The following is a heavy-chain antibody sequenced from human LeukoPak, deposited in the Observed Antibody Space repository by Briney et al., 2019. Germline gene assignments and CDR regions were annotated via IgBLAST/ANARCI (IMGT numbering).Heavy chain of an antibody. D-gene: IGHD3-3*01. CDR2: IIPIFGTA. J-gene: IGHJ6*04. Sequence: ASVKVSCKASGGTFSSYAISWVRQAPGQGLEWMGRIIPIFGTANYAQKFQGRVTMTRDTSISTAYMELSRLRSDDTAVYYCARDGFWSGYSTVLDVWGKGTTVTVSS. CDR1: GGTFSSYA. CDR3: ARDGFWSGYSTVLDV. V-gene: IGHV1-69*05.